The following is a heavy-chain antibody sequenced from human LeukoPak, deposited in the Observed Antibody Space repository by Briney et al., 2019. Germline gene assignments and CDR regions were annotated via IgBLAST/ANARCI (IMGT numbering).Heavy chain of an antibody. D-gene: IGHD6-19*01. V-gene: IGHV3-73*01. J-gene: IGHJ4*02. CDR2: IRSKVHSYAT. CDR1: GFTFSDSA. CDR3: ARDPQDLYSSGWYFSL. Sequence: GSLRLSCSASGFTFSDSAMHWVRQASGKGLEWVGRIRSKVHSYATAYAASVQGRFTISRDNSKNTLYLQMNSLRAEDTAVYYCARDPQDLYSSGWYFSLWGQGTLVTVSS.